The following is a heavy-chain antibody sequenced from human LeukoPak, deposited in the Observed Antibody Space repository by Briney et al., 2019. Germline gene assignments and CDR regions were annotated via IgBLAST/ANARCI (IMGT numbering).Heavy chain of an antibody. J-gene: IGHJ5*02. CDR1: GFTFPNYA. V-gene: IGHV3-23*01. D-gene: IGHD6-13*01. CDR2: ISSSGDST. Sequence: PGGSLRLSCAASGFTFPNYAMSWVRQAPGKGLEWVSVISSSGDSTYYADSVKGRFTVSRDNSKNTLYLQMNSLRAEDTAVYYCAKEFYSSSWYRGLINWFDPWGQGTLVTVSS. CDR3: AKEFYSSSWYRGLINWFDP.